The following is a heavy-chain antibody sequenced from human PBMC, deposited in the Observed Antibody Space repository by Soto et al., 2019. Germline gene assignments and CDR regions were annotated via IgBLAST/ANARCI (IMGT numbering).Heavy chain of an antibody. J-gene: IGHJ1*01. Sequence: QITLKESGPTLVKPTQTLTLTCTFSGFSLSTNGVGVSWIRQPPGKALEWLALIYWDDDKRYSPSLKSRLTITKXXSXNPXVLTMTNVDPVDTGTYYCAHIPSPTVTTSAEYFQHWGQGTLVTVSS. D-gene: IGHD4-17*01. CDR1: GFSLSTNGVG. CDR2: IYWDDDK. CDR3: AHIPSPTVTTSAEYFQH. V-gene: IGHV2-5*02.